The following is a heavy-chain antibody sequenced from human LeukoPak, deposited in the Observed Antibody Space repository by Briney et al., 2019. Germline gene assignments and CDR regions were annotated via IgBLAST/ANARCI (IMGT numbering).Heavy chain of an antibody. CDR3: ARDDEAAAGDY. J-gene: IGHJ4*02. V-gene: IGHV1-3*01. D-gene: IGHD6-13*01. CDR1: GYTFTSYA. Sequence: GXSVKVSCKASGYTFTSYAMHWVRQAPGQRLEWMGWINAGNGNTKYSQKFQGRVTITRDTSASTAYMELSSLRSEDTAVYYCARDDEAAAGDYWGQGTLVTVSS. CDR2: INAGNGNT.